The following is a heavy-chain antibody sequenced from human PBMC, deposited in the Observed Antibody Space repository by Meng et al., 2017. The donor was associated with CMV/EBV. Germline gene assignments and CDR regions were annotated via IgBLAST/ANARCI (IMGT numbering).Heavy chain of an antibody. D-gene: IGHD3-16*01. V-gene: IGHV3-66*02. Sequence: GESLKISCAASGFTFSSYAMSWVRQAPGKGLEWVSVIYSGGSTYYADSVKGRFTISRDNSKNTLYLQMNSLRAEDTAVYYCARDRGLGDYDAFDIWGQGTMVTVSS. CDR2: IYSGGST. J-gene: IGHJ3*02. CDR3: ARDRGLGDYDAFDI. CDR1: GFTFSSYA.